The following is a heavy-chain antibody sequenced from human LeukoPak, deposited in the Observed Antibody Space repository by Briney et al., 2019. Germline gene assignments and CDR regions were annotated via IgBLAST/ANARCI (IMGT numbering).Heavy chain of an antibody. Sequence: PSETLSLTCTVSGGSISSYYWSWIRQPPGKGLEWIGYIYYSGSTNYNPSLKSRVTISVDTSKNQFSLKLSSVTAADTAVYYCARVSYSYGYGVKNWGQGTLVTVSS. V-gene: IGHV4-59*01. J-gene: IGHJ4*02. CDR3: ARVSYSYGYGVKN. D-gene: IGHD5-18*01. CDR1: GGSISSYY. CDR2: IYYSGST.